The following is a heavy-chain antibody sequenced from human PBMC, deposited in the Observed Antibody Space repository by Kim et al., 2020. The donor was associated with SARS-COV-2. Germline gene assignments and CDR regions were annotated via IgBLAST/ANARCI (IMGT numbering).Heavy chain of an antibody. Sequence: SETLSLTCAVYGGSFSGYYWSWIRQPPGKGLEWIGEINHSGSTNYNPSLKSRVTISVDTSKNQFSLQLSSVTAADTAVYYCARGGFFVRQLTSRRSPGFWFDPWGQGTLVTVSS. CDR1: GGSFSGYY. V-gene: IGHV4-34*01. CDR3: ARGGFFVRQLTSRRSPGFWFDP. D-gene: IGHD3-3*01. J-gene: IGHJ5*02. CDR2: INHSGST.